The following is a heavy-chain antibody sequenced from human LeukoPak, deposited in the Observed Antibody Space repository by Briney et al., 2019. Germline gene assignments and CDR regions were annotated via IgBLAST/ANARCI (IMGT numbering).Heavy chain of an antibody. Sequence: SETLSLTCTVSGGSISSYYWSWIRQPPGKGLEWIGYIYYSGSTNYNPSLKSRVTISVDTSKNQFSLKLSSVTAADTAVYYCAMVNIAAAGTLADYWGQGTLVTVSS. D-gene: IGHD6-13*01. CDR2: IYYSGST. CDR1: GGSISSYY. V-gene: IGHV4-59*12. J-gene: IGHJ4*02. CDR3: AMVNIAAAGTLADY.